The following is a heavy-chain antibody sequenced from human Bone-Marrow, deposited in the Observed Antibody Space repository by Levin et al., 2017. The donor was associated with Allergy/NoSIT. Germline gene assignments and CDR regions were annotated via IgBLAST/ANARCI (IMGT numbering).Heavy chain of an antibody. Sequence: GESLKISCKASGYTFSANAIHWVRQAPGQRLEWMGWIIPGNVNTKYSQKLKGRVSLTTDTSARTVFMEMSSLTSEDTAIYYCARGDSGHLPFFDSWGQGTLVTVSS. CDR2: IIPGNVNT. V-gene: IGHV1-3*01. D-gene: IGHD6-19*01. CDR3: ARGDSGHLPFFDS. CDR1: GYTFSANA. J-gene: IGHJ5*02.